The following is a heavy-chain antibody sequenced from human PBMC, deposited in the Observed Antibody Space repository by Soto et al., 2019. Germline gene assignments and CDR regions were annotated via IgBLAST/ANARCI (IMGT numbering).Heavy chain of an antibody. Sequence: QVQLVQSGAEVKKPGASVKVSCKASGYTFSGYAMGWVRQAPGQGLEWMGWISAYNGNTDYAQTFQGRVTMTTDTSTSTAYMELRSLTSDDTAVYYCARPFGDYGDYAWSLRYWGQGTLVTVSS. V-gene: IGHV1-18*01. J-gene: IGHJ4*02. CDR3: ARPFGDYGDYAWSLRY. CDR2: ISAYNGNT. D-gene: IGHD4-17*01. CDR1: GYTFSGYA.